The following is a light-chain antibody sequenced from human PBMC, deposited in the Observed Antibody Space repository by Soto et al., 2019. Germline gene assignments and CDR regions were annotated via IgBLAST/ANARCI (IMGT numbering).Light chain of an antibody. CDR1: QSISRH. CDR2: AAS. Sequence: DIPMTQSPSSLSASLGDRVTITCRASQSISRHLNWYQQKPGKAPRLLIYAASSLQSGVPSRFSGSGSGTDFILTITSLQPEDSATYYCQQTYNMPRTFGHGTNVD. J-gene: IGKJ3*01. V-gene: IGKV1-39*01. CDR3: QQTYNMPRT.